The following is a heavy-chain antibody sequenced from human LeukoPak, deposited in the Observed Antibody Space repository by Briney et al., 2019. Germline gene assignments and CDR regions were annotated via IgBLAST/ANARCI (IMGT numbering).Heavy chain of an antibody. CDR3: ARLSDKNYYYMDV. CDR1: GGSFSGYY. Sequence: SETLSLTCAVYGGSFSGYYWSWIRQPPGKGLEWIGEINHSGSTNYNPSLKSRVTISVDTSKNQFSLKLSSVTAADTAVYYCARLSDKNYYYMDVWGKGTTVTISS. V-gene: IGHV4-34*01. J-gene: IGHJ6*03. D-gene: IGHD2-21*01. CDR2: INHSGST.